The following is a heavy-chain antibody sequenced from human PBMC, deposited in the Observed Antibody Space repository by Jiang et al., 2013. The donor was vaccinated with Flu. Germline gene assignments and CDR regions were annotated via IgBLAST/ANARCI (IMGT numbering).Heavy chain of an antibody. CDR1: GGSFSGYY. CDR2: INHSGST. D-gene: IGHD3-10*01. V-gene: IGHV4-34*01. CDR3: ARERRMGYGSGRSSFYGMDV. J-gene: IGHJ6*02. Sequence: LLKPSETLSLTCAVYGGSFSGYYWSWIRQPPGKGLEWIGEINHSGSTNYNPSLKSRVTISVETSKNQFSLKLSSVTAADTAVYYCARERRMGYGSGRSSFYGMDVWGQGTTVTVSS.